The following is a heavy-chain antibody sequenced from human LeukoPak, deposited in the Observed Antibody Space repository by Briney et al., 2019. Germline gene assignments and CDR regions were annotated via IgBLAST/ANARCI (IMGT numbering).Heavy chain of an antibody. D-gene: IGHD3-9*01. CDR1: GGSISSSNW. Sequence: SETLSLTCAVSGGSISSSNWWSWVRQPPGKGLEWIGEIYHSGSTNYNPSLKSRVTISVDTSKNQFSLKLSSVTAADTAVYYCARTYYDILTGYRTDAFDIWGQGTMVTVSS. V-gene: IGHV4-4*02. CDR3: ARTYYDILTGYRTDAFDI. CDR2: IYHSGST. J-gene: IGHJ3*02.